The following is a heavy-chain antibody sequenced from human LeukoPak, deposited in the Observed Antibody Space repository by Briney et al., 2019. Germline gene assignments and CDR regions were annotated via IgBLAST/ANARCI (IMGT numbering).Heavy chain of an antibody. Sequence: SETLTLTCTVSGYSISSHYYWGWIRQPPGKGLEWSGSNYHSGSTYYNPSLKSRVTISVDTSKNQFSLKLSSVTAADTAVYYCAREELLEPFLEFNWFDPWGQGTLVTVSS. CDR2: NYHSGST. V-gene: IGHV4-38-2*02. D-gene: IGHD1-1*01. J-gene: IGHJ5*02. CDR1: GYSISSHYY. CDR3: AREELLEPFLEFNWFDP.